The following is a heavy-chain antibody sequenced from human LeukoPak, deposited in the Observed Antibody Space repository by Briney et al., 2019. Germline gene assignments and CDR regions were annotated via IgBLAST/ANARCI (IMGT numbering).Heavy chain of an antibody. V-gene: IGHV3-30-3*02. CDR2: VSYDGTNT. CDR1: GSTFSSYA. Sequence: GGSLRLSCAASGSTFSSYAVHWVRQAPGKGLEWVAVVSYDGTNTYYVESVKGRFTISRDNAKKTSYLQMNSLRTEDAAVYYCAKNRAPYGSGSHYGMDVWGQGTTVIVSS. D-gene: IGHD3-10*01. J-gene: IGHJ6*02. CDR3: AKNRAPYGSGSHYGMDV.